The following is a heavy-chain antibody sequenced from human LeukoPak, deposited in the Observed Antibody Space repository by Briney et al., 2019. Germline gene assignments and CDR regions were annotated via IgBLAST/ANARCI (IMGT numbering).Heavy chain of an antibody. CDR1: GFTFSDYG. V-gene: IGHV3-33*01. CDR3: ARGVDYYENSGTIDY. J-gene: IGHJ4*02. Sequence: GGSLRLSCTASGFTFSDYGMHWVRQPPGKGLEWVAIIWYDGSNKKYEDSVKGRFTISRDNSKNTLYLQMNSLRAEDTAVYYCARGVDYYENSGTIDYWGQGTLVTVSS. CDR2: IWYDGSNK. D-gene: IGHD3-22*01.